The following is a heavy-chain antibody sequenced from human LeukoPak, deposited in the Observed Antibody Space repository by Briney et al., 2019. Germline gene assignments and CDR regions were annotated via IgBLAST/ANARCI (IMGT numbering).Heavy chain of an antibody. D-gene: IGHD1-14*01. Sequence: SETLSLTCAVYGGSFSGYYWSWIRQPPGKGLEWIGEINHSGSTNYNPSLKSRVTISVDTSKNQFSLKLSSVTAADTAVYYCARVIPGDAFDIWAQGTMVTVSS. V-gene: IGHV4-34*01. CDR1: GGSFSGYY. J-gene: IGHJ3*02. CDR2: INHSGST. CDR3: ARVIPGDAFDI.